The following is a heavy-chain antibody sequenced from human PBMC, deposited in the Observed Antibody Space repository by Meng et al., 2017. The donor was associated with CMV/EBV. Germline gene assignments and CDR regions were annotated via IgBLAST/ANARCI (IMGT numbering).Heavy chain of an antibody. CDR1: GDTFSKYV. D-gene: IGHD3-3*01. CDR2: IIPMRATT. J-gene: IGHJ6*02. V-gene: IGHV1-69*10. Sequence: SVKVSCKASGDTFSKYVTSWVRQAPGQGLEWMGGIIPMRATTNYAQRFQGRVTITADKSTATVYMELSSLRSEDTAVYYCVGSEEFYHFRNGWEWYYHYGMDVWGPGTTVTVSS. CDR3: VGSEEFYHFRNGWEWYYHYGMDV.